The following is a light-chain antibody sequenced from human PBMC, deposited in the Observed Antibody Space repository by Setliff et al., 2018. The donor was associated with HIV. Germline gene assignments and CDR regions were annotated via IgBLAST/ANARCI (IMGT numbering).Light chain of an antibody. CDR1: SSDIGGYNY. CDR3: SSYTATSTLYV. Sequence: QSVLTQPASVSGSPGQSITISCTGTSSDIGGYNYVSWYQQLPGKAPKLVISEVSNRPSGLSNRFSGSKSGDTASLTISGLQTEDEADYYCSSYTATSTLYVFGTGTRSPS. V-gene: IGLV2-14*01. J-gene: IGLJ1*01. CDR2: EVS.